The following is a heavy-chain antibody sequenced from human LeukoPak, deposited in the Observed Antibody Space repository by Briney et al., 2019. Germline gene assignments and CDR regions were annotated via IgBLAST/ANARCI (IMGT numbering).Heavy chain of an antibody. CDR2: ISSSGSTI. V-gene: IGHV3-48*03. J-gene: IGHJ4*02. CDR1: GFTFSSYE. Sequence: GGSLRLSCAASGFTFSSYEMNWVRQAPGKGLEWVSYISSSGSTIYYADSVKGRFTISRDNAKNSRYLQMNSLRVEDTAVYYCVASSWAYYLDYWGQGTLVTVSS. D-gene: IGHD6-13*01. CDR3: VASSWAYYLDY.